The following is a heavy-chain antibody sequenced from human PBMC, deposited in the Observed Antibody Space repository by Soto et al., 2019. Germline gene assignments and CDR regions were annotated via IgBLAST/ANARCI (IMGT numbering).Heavy chain of an antibody. D-gene: IGHD3-10*01. V-gene: IGHV4-34*01. CDR2: INHSGST. Sequence: PSETLSLTCAVYGGSFSGYYWSWIRQPPGKGLEWIGEINHSGSTNYNPSLKSRVTISVDTSKNQFSLKLSSVTAADTAVYYCARGRKVRGVRYGMDVWGQGTTVTV. CDR1: GGSFSGYY. CDR3: ARGRKVRGVRYGMDV. J-gene: IGHJ6*02.